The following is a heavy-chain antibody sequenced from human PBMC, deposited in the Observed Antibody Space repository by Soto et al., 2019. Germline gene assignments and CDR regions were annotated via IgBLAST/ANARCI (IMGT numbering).Heavy chain of an antibody. CDR2: ISATGGGT. V-gene: IGHV3-23*01. J-gene: IGHJ4*02. D-gene: IGHD3-16*01. Sequence: PGGSLRLSCAASGFKFSNYAMSWVRQAPGKGLEWGSLISATGGGTYYADSVKGRFTISRDNSHNTLYLQVHSLTAEDTAVYYCAKDRRAGGNSAFYFDFWGQGAQVTVPQ. CDR1: GFKFSNYA. CDR3: AKDRRAGGNSAFYFDF.